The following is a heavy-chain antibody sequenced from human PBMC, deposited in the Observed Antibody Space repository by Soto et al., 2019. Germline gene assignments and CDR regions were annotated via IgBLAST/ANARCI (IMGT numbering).Heavy chain of an antibody. CDR2: IYYSGST. CDR1: GGSVSSGSYY. V-gene: IGHV4-61*01. Sequence: ASETLSLTCTVSGGSVSSGSYYWSWIRQPPGKGLEWIGYIYYSGSTSYNPSLKSRVTMSVDTSKNQFALKLSSVTAADTAVYYCASAGYYDSGGYYWFDPWGQGTLVTVSS. D-gene: IGHD3-22*01. J-gene: IGHJ5*02. CDR3: ASAGYYDSGGYYWFDP.